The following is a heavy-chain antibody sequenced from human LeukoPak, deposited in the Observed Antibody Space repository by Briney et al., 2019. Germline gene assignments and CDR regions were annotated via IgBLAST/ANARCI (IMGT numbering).Heavy chain of an antibody. CDR1: GFTFSSYG. CDR2: ISGSGGST. J-gene: IGHJ4*02. Sequence: GGSLRLSCAASGFTFSSYGMSWVRQAPGKGLEWVSAISGSGGSTYYADSVKGRFTISRDNSKNTLYLQMNSLRAEGTAFYYCARHDFWSGFKGGDYWGQGTLVTVTS. CDR3: ARHDFWSGFKGGDY. D-gene: IGHD3-3*01. V-gene: IGHV3-23*01.